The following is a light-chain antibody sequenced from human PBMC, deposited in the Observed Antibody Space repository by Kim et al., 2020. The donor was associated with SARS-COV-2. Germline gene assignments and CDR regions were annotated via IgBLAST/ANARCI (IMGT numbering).Light chain of an antibody. J-gene: IGKJ5*01. CDR2: GAS. CDR3: QQYDLWPPVT. Sequence: APGERGPLSCRASQSVSSNVAWYQQKPGQTPRLLIYGASTRATGIPARFSGSGSGIEFSLTISSLQSGDFAVYYCQQYDLWPPVTFGQGTRLEIK. CDR1: QSVSSN. V-gene: IGKV3-15*01.